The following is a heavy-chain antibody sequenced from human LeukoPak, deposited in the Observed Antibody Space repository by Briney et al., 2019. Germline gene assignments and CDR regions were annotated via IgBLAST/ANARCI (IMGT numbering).Heavy chain of an antibody. D-gene: IGHD6-19*01. J-gene: IGHJ4*02. CDR1: GFTFSSYE. V-gene: IGHV3-48*03. CDR2: ISSSGSTI. Sequence: GGSLRLSCAASGFTFSSYEMNWVRQAPGKGLEWVSYISSSGSTIYYADSVKGRFTISRDNAKNSLYLQMNSLRAEDTAVYYCASEPAGYSSGWFDYWDQGTLVTVSS. CDR3: ASEPAGYSSGWFDY.